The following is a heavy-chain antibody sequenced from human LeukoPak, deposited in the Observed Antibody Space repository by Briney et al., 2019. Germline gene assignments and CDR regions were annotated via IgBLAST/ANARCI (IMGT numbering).Heavy chain of an antibody. CDR3: AREYCTSTSCYNYFDY. D-gene: IGHD2-2*02. CDR1: GFTVSSNH. Sequence: TGGSLRLSCAASGFTVSSNHMSWVRQAPGKGLEWVSVIYSGGRAYYADSVKGRFTISRDSSKNTLYLQMNSLRAEDTAVYHCAREYCTSTSCYNYFDYWGQGTLVSVSS. J-gene: IGHJ4*02. CDR2: IYSGGRA. V-gene: IGHV3-53*01.